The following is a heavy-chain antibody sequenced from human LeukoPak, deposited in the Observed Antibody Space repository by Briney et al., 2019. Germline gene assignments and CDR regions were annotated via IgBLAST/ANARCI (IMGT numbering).Heavy chain of an antibody. J-gene: IGHJ5*02. V-gene: IGHV1-69*13. CDR3: ASHDSP. Sequence: ASVKVSCKASGYTFTSYYMHWVRQAPGQGLEWMGGIIPIFGTANYAQKFQGRVTITADESTSTAYMELSSLRSEDAAVYYCASHDSPWGQGTLVTVSS. CDR2: IIPIFGTA. CDR1: GYTFTSYY. D-gene: IGHD3-22*01.